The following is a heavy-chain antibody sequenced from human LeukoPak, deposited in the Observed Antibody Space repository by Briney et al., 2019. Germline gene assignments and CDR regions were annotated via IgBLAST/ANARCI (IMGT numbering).Heavy chain of an antibody. V-gene: IGHV4-34*01. Sequence: SETLSLTCAVYGGSFSGYYWSWIRQPPGKGLEWIGEINHSGSTNYNPSLKSRVTISVDTSKNQFSLKLSSVTAADTAVYYCARLYRFFSPGAYYYYMDVWGKGTTVTISS. J-gene: IGHJ6*03. CDR2: INHSGST. CDR1: GGSFSGYY. CDR3: ARLYRFFSPGAYYYYMDV. D-gene: IGHD7-27*01.